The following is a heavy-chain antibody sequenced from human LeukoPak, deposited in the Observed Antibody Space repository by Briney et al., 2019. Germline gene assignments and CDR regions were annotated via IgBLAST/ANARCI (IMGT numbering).Heavy chain of an antibody. Sequence: GGSLRLSCAASGFTFSTYAMSWVRQAPGKGLEWVSTITNSGGHTFYADSVQGRFTISRDNSKNTLFLQMNSLRAEDTAVYHCAMRDGYNFFNYWGQGTLLTVSS. V-gene: IGHV3-23*01. CDR1: GFTFSTYA. J-gene: IGHJ4*02. CDR2: ITNSGGHT. D-gene: IGHD5-12*01. CDR3: AMRDGYNFFNY.